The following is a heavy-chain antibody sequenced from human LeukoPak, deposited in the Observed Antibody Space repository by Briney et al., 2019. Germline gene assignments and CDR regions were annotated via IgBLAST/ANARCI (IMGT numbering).Heavy chain of an antibody. V-gene: IGHV4-30-2*01. CDR3: ARGEGSYFDY. Sequence: PSQTLSLTCAVPGGSISSGGYSWSWVRQPPGKGLEWIGYMYDSGSTYYNPSLKSRVTISVDRSKNQFSLKLSSVTATDTAVYYCARGEGSYFDYWGQGTLVTVSS. CDR2: MYDSGST. J-gene: IGHJ4*02. CDR1: GGSISSGGYS.